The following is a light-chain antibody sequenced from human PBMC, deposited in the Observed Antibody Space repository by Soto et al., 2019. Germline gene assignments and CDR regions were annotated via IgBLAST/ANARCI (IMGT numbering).Light chain of an antibody. V-gene: IGKV3-11*01. Sequence: EIVLTQSPATLSLSPGERATLSCRASQSVSSYLAWYQQKPGQAPRLLIYDASNRATGIPARFSGSGSGTDFALTLSSLELEDFAVFYCQQRSNWPPTFGQGPKLDIK. J-gene: IGKJ2*01. CDR1: QSVSSY. CDR3: QQRSNWPPT. CDR2: DAS.